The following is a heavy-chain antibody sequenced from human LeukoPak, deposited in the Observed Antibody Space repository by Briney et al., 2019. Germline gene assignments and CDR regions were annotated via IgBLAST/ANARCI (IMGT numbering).Heavy chain of an antibody. Sequence: SETLSLTCTVSGGSISSYYWSWIRQPAGKGLEWIGRIYTSGSTNYNPSLKSRVTMSVDTSRNQFSLKLSSVTAADTAVYYCARDGSRHDFWTGYRDYYMDLWGKGTTVTVSS. CDR1: GGSISSYY. V-gene: IGHV4-4*07. D-gene: IGHD3/OR15-3a*01. J-gene: IGHJ6*03. CDR2: IYTSGST. CDR3: ARDGSRHDFWTGYRDYYMDL.